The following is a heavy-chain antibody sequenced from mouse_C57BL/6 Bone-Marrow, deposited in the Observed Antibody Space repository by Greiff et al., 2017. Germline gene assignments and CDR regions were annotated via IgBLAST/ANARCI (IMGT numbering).Heavy chain of an antibody. D-gene: IGHD1-1*01. CDR2: IDPENGDT. CDR1: GFNINDDY. Sequence: VQLQQPGAELVRPGASVKLSCTASGFNINDDYMHWVKQRPEQGLEWIGWIDPENGDTEYASKFQGKATITADTSSNTAYLQLSSLTSEDTAVYYCTSYGSFDYWGQGTTLTVSS. J-gene: IGHJ2*01. V-gene: IGHV14-4*01. CDR3: TSYGSFDY.